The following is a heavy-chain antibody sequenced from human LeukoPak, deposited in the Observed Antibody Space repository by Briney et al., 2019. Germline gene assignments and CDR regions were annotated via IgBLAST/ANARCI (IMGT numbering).Heavy chain of an antibody. CDR3: AKSITIFGVAPYYYYMDV. CDR1: GFTFSSYG. CDR2: IRDDGSNK. J-gene: IGHJ6*03. D-gene: IGHD3-3*01. V-gene: IGHV3-30*02. Sequence: GGSLRLSCAASGFTFSSYGMHWGREAPGKGLEWGSFIRDDGSNKYYADSVKGRFTISRDNSKNTLYLQMNSLRAEDTAVYYCAKSITIFGVAPYYYYMDVWGKGPTVTVSS.